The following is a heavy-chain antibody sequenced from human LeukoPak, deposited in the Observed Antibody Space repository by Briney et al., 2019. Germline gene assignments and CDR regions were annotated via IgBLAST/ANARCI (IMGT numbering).Heavy chain of an antibody. CDR3: AKRRGGSYYDAFDI. J-gene: IGHJ3*02. Sequence: ASVKVSCKASGGTFSSYAISWVRQAPGQGLEWMGRIIPILGIANYAQKFQGRVTITADKSTSTAYMELSSLRSEDTAVYYCAKRRGGSYYDAFDIWGQGTMVTVSS. CDR1: GGTFSSYA. V-gene: IGHV1-69*04. D-gene: IGHD1-26*01. CDR2: IIPILGIA.